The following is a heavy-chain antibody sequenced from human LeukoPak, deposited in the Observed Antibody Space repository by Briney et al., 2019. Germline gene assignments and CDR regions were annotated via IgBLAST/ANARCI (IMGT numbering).Heavy chain of an antibody. CDR2: IYYTGIS. CDR1: GYSISSGYY. V-gene: IGHV4-38-2*02. CDR3: ARFPGSAEYRHYYYMDV. D-gene: IGHD2-15*01. Sequence: SETLSLTCTVSGYSISSGYYWGWIRQPPGKGLEWIGSIYYTGISNYNPSLKSRVTISVDTSKNQFSLKLSSVIAADTAVYYCARFPGSAEYRHYYYMDVWGKGTTVTVSS. J-gene: IGHJ6*03.